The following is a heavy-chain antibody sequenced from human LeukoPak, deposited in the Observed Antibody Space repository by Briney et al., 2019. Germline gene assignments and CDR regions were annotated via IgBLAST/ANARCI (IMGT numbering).Heavy chain of an antibody. CDR2: ISYDGSNK. CDR3: ARDYYDSSGPDY. D-gene: IGHD3-22*01. J-gene: IGHJ4*02. Sequence: GGSLRLSCAASGFTFNSYGMHWVRQAPGKGLEWVAVISYDGSNKYYADSVKGRFTISRDNSKNTLYLQMNSLRAEDTAVYYCARDYYDSSGPDYWGQGTLVTVSS. V-gene: IGHV3-30*03. CDR1: GFTFNSYG.